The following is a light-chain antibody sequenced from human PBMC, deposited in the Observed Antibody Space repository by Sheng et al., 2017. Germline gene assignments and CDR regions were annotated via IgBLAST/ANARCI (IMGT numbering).Light chain of an antibody. CDR2: GIN. Sequence: QSVLTQPPSVSGAPGQRVTISCTGSSSNIGAGYAVHWYQQLPGTVPKLLIYGINNRPSGVPDRFSGSKSGTSASLAITGLQAEDEADYYCQSYDSSLSGCVFGTGTRVTVL. V-gene: IGLV1-40*01. CDR1: SSNIGAGYA. CDR3: QSYDSSLSGCV. J-gene: IGLJ1*01.